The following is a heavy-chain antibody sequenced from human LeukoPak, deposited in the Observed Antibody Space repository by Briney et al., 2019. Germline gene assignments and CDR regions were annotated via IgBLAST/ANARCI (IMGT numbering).Heavy chain of an antibody. D-gene: IGHD6-19*01. V-gene: IGHV1-18*04. Sequence: ASVKVSCKASDYTYTSYGISWVRQAPGQGLEWMGWISAYNGNTNYAQKLQGRVTMTTDTSTSTAYMELRSLRSDDTAVYYCAREVAGRSWFDYWGQGTLVTVSS. CDR2: ISAYNGNT. CDR1: DYTYTSYG. CDR3: AREVAGRSWFDY. J-gene: IGHJ4*02.